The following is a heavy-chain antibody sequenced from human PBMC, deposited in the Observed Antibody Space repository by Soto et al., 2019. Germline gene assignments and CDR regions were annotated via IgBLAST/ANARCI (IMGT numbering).Heavy chain of an antibody. Sequence: QVRLVESGGGVVQPGRSLRLSCAASGFTFSNDAMHWVRQAPGKGLEWVAVMSFDETKKYHAASVEGRFTISRDNSQNTLDLQMNSLRAEDTALYYCARSHAPYYYDTTGFFFGLDVWGQGTTVVVSS. CDR3: ARSHAPYYYDTTGFFFGLDV. CDR1: GFTFSNDA. CDR2: MSFDETKK. V-gene: IGHV3-30-3*01. J-gene: IGHJ6*02. D-gene: IGHD3-22*01.